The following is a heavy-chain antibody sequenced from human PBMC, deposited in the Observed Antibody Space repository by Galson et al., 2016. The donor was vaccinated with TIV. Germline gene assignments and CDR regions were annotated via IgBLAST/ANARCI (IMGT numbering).Heavy chain of an antibody. D-gene: IGHD5-18*01. V-gene: IGHV3-20*04. J-gene: IGHJ6*03. CDR2: LNWNGGIT. CDR1: GFTFDDYS. CDR3: ARDGVVDASMDYYYYYYLDV. Sequence: SLRLSCAASGFTFDDYSMSWVRQAPGKGLEWVSGLNWNGGITDYADSVQGRFTISRDNAKNSLYLQMNSLRPEDTAMYYCARDGVVDASMDYYYYYYLDVWGKGTTVTVSS.